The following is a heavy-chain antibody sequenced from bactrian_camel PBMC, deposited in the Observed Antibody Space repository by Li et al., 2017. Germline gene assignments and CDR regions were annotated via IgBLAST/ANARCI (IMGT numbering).Heavy chain of an antibody. CDR2: TTTDGSR. J-gene: IGHJ4*01. V-gene: IGHV3S55*01. D-gene: IGHD4*01. CDR1: GVTLDEID. Sequence: VQLVESGGGSVQAGGSLRLSCIIPGVTLDEIDVGWHRQTADDERVFVAGTTTDGSRYYGDSVKGRFTISRDNVENVIYLDMTNLKPEDTAVYYCATERAGDQGDGDFDYWGQGTQVTVS. CDR3: ATERAGDQGDGDFDY.